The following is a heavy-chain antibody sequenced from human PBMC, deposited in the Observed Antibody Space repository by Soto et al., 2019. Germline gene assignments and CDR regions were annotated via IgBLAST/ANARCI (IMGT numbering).Heavy chain of an antibody. CDR2: IFPNVGTA. V-gene: IGHV1-69*01. J-gene: IGHJ4*02. D-gene: IGHD6-19*01. Sequence: QVHLEQSGAEVKKPGTSVKVSCKASGGYFSTNEIDWVRQAPGQGLEWMGRIFPNVGTADYAQKFQGRLTIIADESTATVFMELSRLISADTAGYFCARARYSSRWGTFDSWGQGTQVAVSS. CDR1: GGYFSTNE. CDR3: ARARYSSRWGTFDS.